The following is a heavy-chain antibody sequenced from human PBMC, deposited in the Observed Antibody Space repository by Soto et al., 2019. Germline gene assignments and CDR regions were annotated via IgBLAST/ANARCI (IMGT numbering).Heavy chain of an antibody. J-gene: IGHJ4*02. D-gene: IGHD5-18*01. CDR1: GFTFSSYW. CDR3: ARELDVDTASIDY. CDR2: IKQDGSEK. V-gene: IGHV3-7*03. Sequence: GGSLRLSCAASGFTFSSYWMSWVRQAPGKGLEWVANIKQDGSEKYYVDSVKGRFTISRDNAKNSLYLQMNSLRAEDTAVYYCARELDVDTASIDYWGQGTLVTVSS.